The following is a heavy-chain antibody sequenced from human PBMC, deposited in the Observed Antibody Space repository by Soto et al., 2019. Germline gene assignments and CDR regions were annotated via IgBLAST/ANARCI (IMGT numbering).Heavy chain of an antibody. J-gene: IGHJ4*02. CDR3: AKDPERAARYFFDY. CDR1: GFTFSSYA. Sequence: GGSLRLSCAASGFTFSSYAMHWVRQAPGKGLEWVAVISTDGRDKHSEDSVKGRCTISRDNSKNTLYLQMDSLRGEDTATYYCAKDPERAARYFFDYWGQGTPVTVSS. D-gene: IGHD6-6*01. V-gene: IGHV3-30*18. CDR2: ISTDGRDK.